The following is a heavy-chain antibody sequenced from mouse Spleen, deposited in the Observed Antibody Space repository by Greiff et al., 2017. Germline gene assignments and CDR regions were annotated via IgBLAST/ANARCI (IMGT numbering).Heavy chain of an antibody. CDR3: AREGLTVVAPYWYFDV. V-gene: IGHV1-39*01. CDR1: GYSFTDYN. D-gene: IGHD1-1*01. Sequence: VQLQQSGPELVKPGASVKISCKASGYSFTDYNMNWVKQSNGKSLEWIGVINPNYGTTSYNQKFKGKATLTVDQSSSTAYMQLNSLTSEDSAVYYCAREGLTVVAPYWYFDVWGTGTTVTVSS. J-gene: IGHJ1*03. CDR2: INPNYGTT.